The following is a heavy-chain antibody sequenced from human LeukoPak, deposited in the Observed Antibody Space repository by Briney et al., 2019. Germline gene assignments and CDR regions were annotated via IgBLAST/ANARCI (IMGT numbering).Heavy chain of an antibody. CDR3: PRELGSTVSFDY. Sequence: SETLSLTCTVSDGSISSYYWSWIRQPAGKGLEWIGRIYSSGSSNYNPSLKSRVTMSVDTSKNQFSLKVISVTAADTAVYYCPRELGSTVSFDYWGQGTLVTVSS. V-gene: IGHV4-4*07. CDR1: DGSISSYY. J-gene: IGHJ4*02. D-gene: IGHD2-8*02. CDR2: IYSSGSS.